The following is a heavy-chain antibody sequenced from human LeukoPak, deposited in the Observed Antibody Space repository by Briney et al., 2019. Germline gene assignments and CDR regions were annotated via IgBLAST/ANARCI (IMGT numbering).Heavy chain of an antibody. Sequence: GGSLRLSCAVSGSTFSNYDMHWVRQAPGKGLEWVAVIWYDGSNKYYADSVKGRFTISRGNSKNTLYLQMNTLRAEDTAVYYCARDPGGVVYFDYWGQGTLVTVSS. CDR3: ARDPGGVVYFDY. CDR1: GSTFSNYD. V-gene: IGHV3-33*01. D-gene: IGHD2-8*01. J-gene: IGHJ4*02. CDR2: IWYDGSNK.